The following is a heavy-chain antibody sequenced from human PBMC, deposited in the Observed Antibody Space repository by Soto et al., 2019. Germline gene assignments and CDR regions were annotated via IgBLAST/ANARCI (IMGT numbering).Heavy chain of an antibody. CDR1: GFTFGSYA. Sequence: GGSLILSCAASGFTFGSYAMSWVRQAPGKGLEWVSAISGSGGSTYYADSVKGRFTISRDNSKNTLYLQMNSLRAEDTAVYYCAKDPPGYSYGLSYFDYWGQGTLVTVSS. D-gene: IGHD5-18*01. V-gene: IGHV3-23*01. CDR3: AKDPPGYSYGLSYFDY. CDR2: ISGSGGST. J-gene: IGHJ4*02.